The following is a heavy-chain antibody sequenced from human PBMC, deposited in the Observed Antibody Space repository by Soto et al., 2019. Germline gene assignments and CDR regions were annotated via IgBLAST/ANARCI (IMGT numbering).Heavy chain of an antibody. Sequence: PGGSLRLSCAASGFTFSSYSMNWVRQAPGKGLEWVSSISSSSSYIYYADSVKDRFTISRDNAKNSLYLQMNSLRAEDTAVYYCARGTRLGDFWSGYYPYYFDYWGQGTLVTVSS. V-gene: IGHV3-21*01. D-gene: IGHD3-3*01. CDR1: GFTFSSYS. J-gene: IGHJ4*02. CDR3: ARGTRLGDFWSGYYPYYFDY. CDR2: ISSSSSYI.